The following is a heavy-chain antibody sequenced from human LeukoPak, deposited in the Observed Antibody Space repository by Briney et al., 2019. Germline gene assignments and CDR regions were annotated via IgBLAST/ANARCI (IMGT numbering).Heavy chain of an antibody. CDR2: MNPNSGNT. CDR1: GYTYTSYD. V-gene: IGHV1-8*01. Sequence: ASVKVSCKASGYTYTSYDINWVRQATGQGLEWMGWMNPNSGNTGYAQKFQGRVTMTRNTSISTAYMKLSSLRSEDTAVYYCARGISYYDSSGYEYYFDYWGQGTLVTVSS. CDR3: ARGISYYDSSGYEYYFDY. D-gene: IGHD3-22*01. J-gene: IGHJ4*02.